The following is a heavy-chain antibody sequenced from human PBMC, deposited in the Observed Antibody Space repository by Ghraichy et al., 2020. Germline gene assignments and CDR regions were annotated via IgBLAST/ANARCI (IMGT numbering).Heavy chain of an antibody. CDR2: ISGSGGST. J-gene: IGHJ3*02. D-gene: IGHD3-10*01. CDR3: AKGRYGSGSYLAFDI. CDR1: GFTFSSYA. V-gene: IGHV3-23*01. Sequence: GSLNISCAASGFTFSSYAMSWVRQAPGKGLEWVSAISGSGGSTYYADSVKGRFTISRDNSKNTLYLQMTSLRAEDTAVYYCAKGRYGSGSYLAFDIWGQGTMVTVSS.